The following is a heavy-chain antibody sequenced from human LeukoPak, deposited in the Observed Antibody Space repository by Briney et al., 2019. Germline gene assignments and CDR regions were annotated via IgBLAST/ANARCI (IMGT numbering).Heavy chain of an antibody. CDR3: ARESSDSSGTFDN. CDR1: GGSISSGDYY. D-gene: IGHD3-22*01. J-gene: IGHJ4*02. V-gene: IGHV4-30-4*01. CDR2: IYYSGST. Sequence: SQTLSLTCTVSGGSISSGDYYWSWIRQPPGKGLEWIGYIYYSGSTYYNPSLKSRVTISVDTSKNQFSLKLSSVTAADTAVYYCARESSDSSGTFDNWGQGTLVTVSS.